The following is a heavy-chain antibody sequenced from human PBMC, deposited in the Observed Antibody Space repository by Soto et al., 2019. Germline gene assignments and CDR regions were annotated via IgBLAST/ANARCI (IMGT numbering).Heavy chain of an antibody. D-gene: IGHD2-2*01. CDR3: ARGRYCSSTICYVDILAV. J-gene: IGHJ6*01. Sequence: AAVKVSCKASGYTFTSYGISWVRQAPGQGLEWMGWISADNGNTNHSQNLQGRVTMTTDTSTSTAYMELRSLRSDDTAVYYCARGRYCSSTICYVDILAVWAQGTTVTVS. CDR2: ISADNGNT. V-gene: IGHV1-18*01. CDR1: GYTFTSYG.